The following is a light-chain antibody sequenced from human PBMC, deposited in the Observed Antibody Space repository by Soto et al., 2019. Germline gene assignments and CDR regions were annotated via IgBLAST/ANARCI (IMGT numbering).Light chain of an antibody. CDR1: SSDVGSYNL. J-gene: IGLJ3*02. V-gene: IGLV2-23*03. Sequence: QSALTQPASVSGSPGQSITISCTGTSSDVGSYNLVSWYQQHPGNAPKPMIYEGTKRPSGVSNRFSGSKSGNTASLTISGLQAEDEADYYCCSYAGSTTFGVFGGGTKLTVL. CDR2: EGT. CDR3: CSYAGSTTFGV.